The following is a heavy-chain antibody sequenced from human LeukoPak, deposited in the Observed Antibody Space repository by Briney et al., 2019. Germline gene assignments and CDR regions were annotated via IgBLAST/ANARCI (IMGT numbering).Heavy chain of an antibody. V-gene: IGHV1-69*05. CDR2: IIPIFGTA. J-gene: IGHJ4*02. CDR1: GYTFTSYG. CDR3: ARDGDNSSGYPD. Sequence: SVKVSCKASGYTFTSYGISWVRQAPGQGLEWMGGIIPIFGTANYAQKFQGRVTITTDESTSTAYMELSSLRSEDTAVYYCARDGDNSSGYPDWGQGTLVTVSS. D-gene: IGHD3-22*01.